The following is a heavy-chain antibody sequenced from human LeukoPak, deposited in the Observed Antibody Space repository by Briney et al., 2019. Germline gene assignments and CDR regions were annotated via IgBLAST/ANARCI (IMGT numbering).Heavy chain of an antibody. CDR3: ARGGLGYCTTSSCHSRLPSAP. J-gene: IGHJ5*02. CDR1: GYSIRTGFY. Sequence: SETLSLTCSVSGYSIRTGFYWAWIRQSPGKGPEWIGSVFESGSTYYNWPLKGRVALSVDTSKNQYSLNLTSLTSADTAVYYCARGGLGYCTTSSCHSRLPSAPWGPGILVTVSS. V-gene: IGHV4-38-2*02. D-gene: IGHD2-2*01. CDR2: VFESGST.